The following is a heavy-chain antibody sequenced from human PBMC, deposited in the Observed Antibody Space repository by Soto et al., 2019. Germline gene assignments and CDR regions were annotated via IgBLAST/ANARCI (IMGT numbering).Heavy chain of an antibody. CDR3: ARGGSPPGLDY. Sequence: QVQLVQSGAEVKKPGASVKVSCKASGYTFTGYYMHWVRQAPGQGLEWMGWINPNSGGTIYAQKFQGWVTMTRDTSISTAYMELSRLRSDDTAVYYCARGGSPPGLDYWGQGTLVTVSS. D-gene: IGHD6-13*01. CDR1: GYTFTGYY. V-gene: IGHV1-2*04. J-gene: IGHJ4*02. CDR2: INPNSGGT.